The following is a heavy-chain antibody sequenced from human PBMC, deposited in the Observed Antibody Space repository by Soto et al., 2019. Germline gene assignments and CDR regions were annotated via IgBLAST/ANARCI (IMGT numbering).Heavy chain of an antibody. CDR1: GGTFSSYA. CDR3: ASEYYYDSSGYYDY. Sequence: QVQLVQSGAEVKKPGSSVKVSCKASGGTFSSYAISWVRQAPGQGLEWMVGIIPIFGTANYEQKFQGRVTLTAHESTSTAYMELSSLRSDDPAVYYCASEYYYDSSGYYDYWGQGTLVTVSS. V-gene: IGHV1-69*12. D-gene: IGHD3-22*01. J-gene: IGHJ4*02. CDR2: IIPIFGTA.